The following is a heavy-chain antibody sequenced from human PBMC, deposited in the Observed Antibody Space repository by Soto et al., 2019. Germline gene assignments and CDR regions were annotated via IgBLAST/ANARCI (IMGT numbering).Heavy chain of an antibody. V-gene: IGHV3-30*18. CDR3: ANAPAIVLVPAAMGGDY. Sequence: QVQPVESGGGVVQPGRSLRVSCAASGFTFSSYGMHWVRQAPGKGLEWVAVISYDGSNKYYADSVKGRFTISRDNSKNALYLQMNSLRAEDTAVYYCANAPAIVLVPAAMGGDYWGQGTLVTVSS. CDR1: GFTFSSYG. J-gene: IGHJ4*02. D-gene: IGHD2-2*01. CDR2: ISYDGSNK.